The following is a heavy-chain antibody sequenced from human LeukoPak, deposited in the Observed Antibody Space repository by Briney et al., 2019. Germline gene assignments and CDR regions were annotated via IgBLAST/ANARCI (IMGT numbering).Heavy chain of an antibody. CDR3: ARDGYYYGRRDY. CDR1: GFTFSSYA. D-gene: IGHD3-10*01. J-gene: IGHJ4*02. Sequence: TGRSLRLSCAASGFTFSSYAMHWVRQAPGKGLEWVANIKQDGSEKYYVDSVKGRFTISRDNAKNSLYLQMNSLRAEDTAVYYCARDGYYYGRRDYWGQGTLVTVSS. V-gene: IGHV3-7*01. CDR2: IKQDGSEK.